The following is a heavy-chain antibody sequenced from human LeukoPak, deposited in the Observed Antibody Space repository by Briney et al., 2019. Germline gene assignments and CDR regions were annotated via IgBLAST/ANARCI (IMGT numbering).Heavy chain of an antibody. V-gene: IGHV3-21*01. CDR3: ARGVGNYRYYFDF. J-gene: IGHJ4*02. CDR1: GFTVSSNY. CDR2: ISSSGAYI. D-gene: IGHD3-22*01. Sequence: GGSLRLSCEASGFTVSSNYMNWIRQAPGKGLEWVSSISSSGAYIYYADLVEGRFTISRDNGKNSLYLQMNSLRAEDTAVYYCARGVGNYRYYFDFWGQGTLVTVSS.